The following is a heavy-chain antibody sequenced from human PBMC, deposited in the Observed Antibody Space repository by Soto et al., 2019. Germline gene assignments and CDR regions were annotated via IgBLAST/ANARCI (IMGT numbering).Heavy chain of an antibody. CDR1: GGSFSGYY. CDR3: ARGGWLRLPEY. Sequence: QVQLQQWGAELLKPSETLSLTCAVYGGSFSGYYWSWIRQPPGKGLEWIGEINHSGSTNYNPSLKSRVTISVDTSMNQFSLKLSSVTAADTAVYYCARGGWLRLPEYWGQGTLVTVSS. V-gene: IGHV4-34*01. CDR2: INHSGST. J-gene: IGHJ4*02. D-gene: IGHD5-12*01.